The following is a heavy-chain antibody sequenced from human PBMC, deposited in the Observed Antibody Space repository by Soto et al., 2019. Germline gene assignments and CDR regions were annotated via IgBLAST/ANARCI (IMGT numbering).Heavy chain of an antibody. V-gene: IGHV4-59*08. CDR3: ARHSYSSSWYPIYYYMDV. CDR1: GGSISSYY. CDR2: IYYSGST. J-gene: IGHJ6*03. D-gene: IGHD6-13*01. Sequence: PSETLSLTCTVSGGSISSYYWSWIRQPPGKGLEWIGYIYYSGSTNYNPSLKSRVTISVDTSKNQFSLKLSSVTAADTAAYYCARHSYSSSWYPIYYYMDVWGKGTTVTVSS.